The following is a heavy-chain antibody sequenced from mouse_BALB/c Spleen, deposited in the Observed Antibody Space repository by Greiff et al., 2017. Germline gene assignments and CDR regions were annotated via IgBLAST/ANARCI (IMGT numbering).Heavy chain of an antibody. D-gene: IGHD1-2*01. CDR2: IRNKANGYTT. Sequence: EVKLVESGGGLVQPGGSLRLSCATSGFTFTDYYMSWVRQPPGKALEWLGFIRNKANGYTTEYSASVKGRFTISRDNSQSILYLQMNTLRAEDSATYYCASGYLYYAMDYWGQGTSVTVSS. CDR3: ASGYLYYAMDY. CDR1: GFTFTDYY. V-gene: IGHV7-3*02. J-gene: IGHJ4*01.